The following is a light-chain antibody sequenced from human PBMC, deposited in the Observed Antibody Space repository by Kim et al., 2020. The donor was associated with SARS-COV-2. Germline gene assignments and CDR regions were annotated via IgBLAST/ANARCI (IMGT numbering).Light chain of an antibody. CDR2: QDS. V-gene: IGLV3-1*01. CDR3: QACDRSTVV. J-gene: IGLJ2*01. Sequence: SLAPRQTASITCSGDKLGDKYAYWYKQKPGQSPVLVIYQDSKRPSGIPERFSGSNSGNTATLTISGTQAMDEADYYCQACDRSTVVFGGGTQLTVL. CDR1: KLGDKY.